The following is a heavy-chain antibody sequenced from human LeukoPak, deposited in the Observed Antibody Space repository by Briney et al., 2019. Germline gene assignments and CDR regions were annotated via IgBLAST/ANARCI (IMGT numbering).Heavy chain of an antibody. CDR1: GFTFSDYY. Sequence: SGGSLRLSCAASGFTFSDYYMSWIRQAPGKGLEWVSYVRPSGGNIYYADSVKGRFTISRDNAKNSLYLQMNSLRAEDTAVYYCARVKGSGYCTGSSCYKDPGYYYYMDVWGKGTTVTVSS. CDR2: VRPSGGNI. J-gene: IGHJ6*03. CDR3: ARVKGSGYCTGSSCYKDPGYYYYMDV. V-gene: IGHV3-11*01. D-gene: IGHD2-2*02.